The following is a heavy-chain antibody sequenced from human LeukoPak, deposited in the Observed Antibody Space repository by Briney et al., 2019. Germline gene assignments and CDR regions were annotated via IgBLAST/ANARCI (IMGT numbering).Heavy chain of an antibody. V-gene: IGHV1-69*01. J-gene: IGHJ6*02. D-gene: IGHD2-2*01. CDR2: IIPIFGTA. Sequence: VASVKVSCKASGGTFSSYAISWVRQAPGQGLEWMGGIIPIFGTANYAQKFQGRVTITADESTSTAYVELSSLRSEDTAVYYCARVAEVPAAIRYYYYGIDVWGQGTTVTVSS. CDR1: GGTFSSYA. CDR3: ARVAEVPAAIRYYYYGIDV.